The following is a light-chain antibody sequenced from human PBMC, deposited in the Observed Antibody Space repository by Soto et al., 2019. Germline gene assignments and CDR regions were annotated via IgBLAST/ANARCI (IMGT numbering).Light chain of an antibody. V-gene: IGLV2-14*01. J-gene: IGLJ1*01. Sequence: QSALTQPASVSGSPGQSITISCTGTSSDVGGYNYVSWYQQHPGKAPKLMIYDVSNRPSGVSNRISGSKSGNTASLTISGLQAEDEADYYCSSYTSSSTSRVFGTGTKVTVL. CDR2: DVS. CDR1: SSDVGGYNY. CDR3: SSYTSSSTSRV.